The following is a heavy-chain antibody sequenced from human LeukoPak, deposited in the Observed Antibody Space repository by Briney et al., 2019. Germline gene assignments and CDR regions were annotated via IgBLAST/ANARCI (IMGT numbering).Heavy chain of an antibody. Sequence: GGSLRLSCTASGFTFSGFSMHWVRQAPGKGLDWLSYISTSSRSTYYADSVKGRFTISRDNAKNTLFLDMHSLRPGDSAVYYCARSAVRGVACDYWGQGTLLTVSS. V-gene: IGHV3-48*01. J-gene: IGHJ4*02. CDR1: GFTFSGFS. CDR3: ARSAVRGVACDY. D-gene: IGHD3-10*01. CDR2: ISTSSRST.